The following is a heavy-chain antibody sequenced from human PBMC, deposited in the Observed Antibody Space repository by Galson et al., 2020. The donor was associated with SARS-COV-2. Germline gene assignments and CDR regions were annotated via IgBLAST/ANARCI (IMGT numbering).Heavy chain of an antibody. D-gene: IGHD3-16*01. V-gene: IGHV1-69*13. CDR3: ARGEVHTLDY. Sequence: SVKVSCKASGGSFSSYDINWVRKAPGQGLEWMGGIIHIFDTAKYAQKFQGRVTITADESATTAYMELTSLRSEDTAVYFCARGEVHTLDYWGQGTLVTVAS. CDR2: IIHIFDTA. CDR1: GGSFSSYD. J-gene: IGHJ4*02.